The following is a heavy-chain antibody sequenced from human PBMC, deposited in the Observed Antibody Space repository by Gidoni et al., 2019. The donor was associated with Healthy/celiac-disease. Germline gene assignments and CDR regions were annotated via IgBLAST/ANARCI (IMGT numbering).Heavy chain of an antibody. CDR3: AREGRQWELLPFYYYYMDV. J-gene: IGHJ6*03. Sequence: QVQLVQSGAEVKKPGASVKVSCKASGYTFTSYDINWVRQATGQGLEWMGWMNPNSGNTGYAQKFQGRVTMTRNTSISTAYMELSSLRSEDTAVYYCAREGRQWELLPFYYYYMDVWGKGTTVTVSS. CDR2: MNPNSGNT. V-gene: IGHV1-8*01. CDR1: GYTFTSYD. D-gene: IGHD1-26*01.